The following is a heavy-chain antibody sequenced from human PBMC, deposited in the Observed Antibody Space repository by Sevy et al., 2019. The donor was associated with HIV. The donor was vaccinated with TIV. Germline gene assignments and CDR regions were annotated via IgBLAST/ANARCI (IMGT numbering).Heavy chain of an antibody. D-gene: IGHD3-9*01. CDR2: IYYSGST. CDR1: GGSISSSSYY. J-gene: IGHJ4*01. CDR3: ARSYDILTGYVRYFDY. Sequence: SETLSLTCTVSGGSISSSSYYWGWIRQPPGKGLEWIGSIYYSGSTYYNPSLKSRVTISVDTSKNQFSLKLSSVTAADTAVYYCARSYDILTGYVRYFDYWGHGTLVTVSS. V-gene: IGHV4-39*01.